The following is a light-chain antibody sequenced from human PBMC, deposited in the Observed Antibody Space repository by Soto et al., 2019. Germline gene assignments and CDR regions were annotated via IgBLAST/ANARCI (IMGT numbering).Light chain of an antibody. J-gene: IGKJ2*01. CDR3: QQYNSYPYT. V-gene: IGKV1-5*03. CDR1: QIISFW. Sequence: DIQMTQSPSTLSASVGDRVTITCRASQIISFWLAWYQQKPGKAPKLLIYKASSLESGVPSRFSGSGSGTEFTLTISSLQPDDFATYHCQQYNSYPYTFGQGTKLEIK. CDR2: KAS.